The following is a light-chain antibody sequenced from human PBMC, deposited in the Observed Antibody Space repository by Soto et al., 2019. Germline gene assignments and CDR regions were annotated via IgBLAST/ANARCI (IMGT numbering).Light chain of an antibody. CDR3: QQHGISHIT. V-gene: IGKV3-20*01. CDR2: DAS. CDR1: QSVSRNY. Sequence: EIVLTQSPGTLSLSPGERATLSCRASQSVSRNYLAWYQQKPGQAPRLLIYDASLRATGVPDRFRGSGSGTDFTLTITGLEPDDSAVYYCQQHGISHITFGQGTRLEI. J-gene: IGKJ5*01.